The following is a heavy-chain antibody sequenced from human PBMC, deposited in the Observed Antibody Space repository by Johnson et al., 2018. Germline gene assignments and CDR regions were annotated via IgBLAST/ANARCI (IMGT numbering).Heavy chain of an antibody. CDR1: GFTFSRYS. Sequence: VQLVESGGGLVQPGGSLRLSCAASGFTFSRYSMNWVRQAPGKGLEWVSYISSSSSTIYYADSVKGRFTISRDNAQNSLYLQMNSLRAEDTAVYYCAGGSPDGSSGYFELDAFDIWGHGTMVTVSS. D-gene: IGHD3-22*01. CDR3: AGGSPDGSSGYFELDAFDI. CDR2: ISSSSSTI. V-gene: IGHV3-48*04. J-gene: IGHJ3*02.